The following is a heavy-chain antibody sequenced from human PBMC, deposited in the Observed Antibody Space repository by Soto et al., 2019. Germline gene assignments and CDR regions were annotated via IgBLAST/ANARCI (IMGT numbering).Heavy chain of an antibody. CDR2: IIPILGIA. J-gene: IGHJ1*01. V-gene: IGHV1-69*10. CDR3: ARESGFGVLGPIQH. D-gene: IGHD3-10*01. CDR1: GGTFSSYS. Sequence: GAPVEVSSKASGGTFSSYSISWVRQAPGQRLEWMGGIIPILGIANYAQKFQGRVTITADKSTSTAYMELSSLRSEDTAVYYCARESGFGVLGPIQHWGQGTLVTVSS.